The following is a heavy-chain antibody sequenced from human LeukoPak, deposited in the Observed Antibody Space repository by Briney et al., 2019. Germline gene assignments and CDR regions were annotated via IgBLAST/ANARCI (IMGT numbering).Heavy chain of an antibody. V-gene: IGHV4-59*01. Sequence: SETLSLTCTVSGGSISSYYWSWIRQPPGKGLEWIGYIYYSGSTNYNPSLKSRVTISVDTSKNQFSLKLSSVTAADTAVYYCARGLEQLSAFDIWGQGTMVTVSS. J-gene: IGHJ3*02. CDR3: ARGLEQLSAFDI. CDR2: IYYSGST. D-gene: IGHD6-13*01. CDR1: GGSISSYY.